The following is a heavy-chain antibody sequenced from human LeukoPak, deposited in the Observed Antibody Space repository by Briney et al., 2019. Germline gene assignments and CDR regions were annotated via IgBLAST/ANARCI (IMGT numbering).Heavy chain of an antibody. CDR2: IYYTGST. Sequence: PSETLALTCSVSGASNSPYYWTWIRQPPGRGLEWIGYIYYTGSTTYNSSLKSRVTMSVDTVTNQFTLELSSVTAADTAVYYCARGTKTGNTGYDWSYWGQGSLVTVSS. CDR1: GASNSPYY. J-gene: IGHJ4*02. V-gene: IGHV4-59*01. CDR3: ARGTKTGNTGYDWSY. D-gene: IGHD5-12*01.